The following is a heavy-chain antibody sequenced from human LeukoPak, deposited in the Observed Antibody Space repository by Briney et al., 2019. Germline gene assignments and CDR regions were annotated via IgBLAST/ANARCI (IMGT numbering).Heavy chain of an antibody. J-gene: IGHJ5*02. V-gene: IGHV1-18*01. CDR2: ISAYNGST. Sequence: ASVKVSCKASGYTFTSYGISWVRQAPGQGLEWMGWISAYNGSTNYAQKLQGRVTMTTDTSTSTAYTELRSLRSDDTAVYYCARVRVDIVVVPAAIPSFSLNWFDPWGQGTLVTVSS. CDR1: GYTFTSYG. D-gene: IGHD2-2*01. CDR3: ARVRVDIVVVPAAIPSFSLNWFDP.